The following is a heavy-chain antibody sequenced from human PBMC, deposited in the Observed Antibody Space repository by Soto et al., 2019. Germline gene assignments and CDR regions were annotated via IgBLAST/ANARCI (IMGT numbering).Heavy chain of an antibody. J-gene: IGHJ4*02. CDR1: GFTFSSYW. CDR3: ALPVIAGAGAFL. CDR2: INSDGSST. Sequence: GVSLRLSFAASGFTFSSYWMHWFRQAPGKGLVWVSRINSDGSSTSYADSVKGRFTISRDNAKNTLYLQMNSLRAEDTAVYYGALPVIAGAGAFLWGQGTLLSVSS. D-gene: IGHD6-13*01. V-gene: IGHV3-74*01.